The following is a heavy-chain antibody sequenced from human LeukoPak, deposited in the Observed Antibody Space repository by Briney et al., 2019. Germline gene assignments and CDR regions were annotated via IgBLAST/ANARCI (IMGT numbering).Heavy chain of an antibody. CDR2: IYWDDDK. CDR1: GFSLSTSGVG. Sequence: ESGPTLVKPTQTLTLTCTFSGFSLSTSGVGVGWIRQPPGKALEWLALIYWDDDKRYSPSLKSRLTITKDTSKNQVVLTMTNMDPVDTATYYCAHRAIVVVVADPLRGGFDYWGQGTLVTVSS. CDR3: AHRAIVVVVADPLRGGFDY. D-gene: IGHD2-15*01. J-gene: IGHJ4*02. V-gene: IGHV2-5*02.